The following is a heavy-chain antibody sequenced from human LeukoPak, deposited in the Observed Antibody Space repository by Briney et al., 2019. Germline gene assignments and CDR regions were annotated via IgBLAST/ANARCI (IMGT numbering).Heavy chain of an antibody. CDR3: ARDGYSWNYNYMDV. J-gene: IGHJ6*03. CDR1: GYTFTACY. V-gene: IGHV1-2*02. Sequence: GASVKVSCKASGYTFTACYMHWVRQAPGQGLEWMGWINPDSGGTYYAQKFQGRVTMTRDTSISTAYMELSRLRSDDTAVYYCARDGYSWNYNYMDVWGKGTTVTVSS. D-gene: IGHD1-20*01. CDR2: INPDSGGT.